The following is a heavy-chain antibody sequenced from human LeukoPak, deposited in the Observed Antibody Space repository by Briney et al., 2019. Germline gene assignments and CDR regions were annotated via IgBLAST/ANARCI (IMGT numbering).Heavy chain of an antibody. D-gene: IGHD3-16*01. Sequence: SETLSLTCAVYGGSFSGYYWSWIRQPPGKGLEWIGEINHSGSTNYNPSLKSRLTMTVDTSKNQFSLKLSSVTTSDTALYYCARDLGARFESWGQGILVTVSS. V-gene: IGHV4-34*01. CDR3: ARDLGARFES. CDR2: INHSGST. J-gene: IGHJ4*02. CDR1: GGSFSGYY.